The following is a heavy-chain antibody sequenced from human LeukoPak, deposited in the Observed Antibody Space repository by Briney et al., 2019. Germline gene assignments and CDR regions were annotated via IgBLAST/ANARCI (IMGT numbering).Heavy chain of an antibody. D-gene: IGHD5/OR15-5a*01. Sequence: GGSLRLSCAASGFTVSSNYMSWVRQAPGKGLEWVSAISGSGGSTYYADSVKGRFTISRDNSKNTLYLQMNSLRAEDTAVYYCVKGMSKGDYWGQGTLVTVSS. CDR1: GFTVSSNY. CDR2: ISGSGGST. V-gene: IGHV3-23*01. J-gene: IGHJ4*02. CDR3: VKGMSKGDY.